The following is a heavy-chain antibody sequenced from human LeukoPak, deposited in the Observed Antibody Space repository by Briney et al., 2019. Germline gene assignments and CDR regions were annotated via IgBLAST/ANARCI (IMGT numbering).Heavy chain of an antibody. D-gene: IGHD6-13*01. CDR1: GFTFDDYA. Sequence: TGGSLRLSCAASGFTFDDYAMHWVRQAPGKGLEWVSGISWNSGSIGYADSVKGRFTISRDNAKNSLYLQMNSLRAEDTALYYCAKAKQQLVQGGNWFDPWGQGTLVTVSS. J-gene: IGHJ5*02. CDR3: AKAKQQLVQGGNWFDP. V-gene: IGHV3-9*01. CDR2: ISWNSGSI.